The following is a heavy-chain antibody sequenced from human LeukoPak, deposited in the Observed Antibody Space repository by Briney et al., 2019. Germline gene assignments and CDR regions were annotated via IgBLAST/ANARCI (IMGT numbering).Heavy chain of an antibody. CDR2: IYHSGST. CDR1: GGSISSSNW. D-gene: IGHD3-10*01. V-gene: IGHV4-4*02. J-gene: IGHJ4*02. CDR3: ARDRPYYFGSGSYYDGFDS. Sequence: SGTLSLTCAVSGGSISSSNWWSWVRQPPGKGLEWIGEIYHSGSTNYNPSLKSRVTISVDKSKNQFSLKLSSVTAADTAVYYCARDRPYYFGSGSYYDGFDSWGQGTLVTVSS.